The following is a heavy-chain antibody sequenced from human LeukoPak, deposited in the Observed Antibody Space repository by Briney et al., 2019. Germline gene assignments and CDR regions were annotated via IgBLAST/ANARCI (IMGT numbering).Heavy chain of an antibody. CDR3: ARDHSGYDTVFWFDP. CDR2: INPNSGGT. CDR1: GYTFTGYY. D-gene: IGHD5-12*01. J-gene: IGHJ5*02. Sequence: LRASVKVSCKASGYTFTGYYMHWVRQAPGQGLEWMGWINPNSGGTNYAQKFQGRVTMTRDTSISTAYMELSRLRSDDTAVYYCARDHSGYDTVFWFDPWGQGTLVTVSS. V-gene: IGHV1-2*02.